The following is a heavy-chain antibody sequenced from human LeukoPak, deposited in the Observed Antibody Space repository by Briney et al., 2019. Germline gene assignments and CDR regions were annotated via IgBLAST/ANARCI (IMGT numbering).Heavy chain of an antibody. CDR1: GGTFSSYA. CDR2: IIPIFGTA. D-gene: IGHD3-3*01. Sequence: ASVKVSCKASGGTFSSYAISWVRQAPGQGLEWMGGIIPIFGTANYAQKFQGRVTITADESTSTAYMELSSLRSEDTAVYYCATLYEGDAFDIWGQGTMVTVSS. V-gene: IGHV1-69*01. CDR3: ATLYEGDAFDI. J-gene: IGHJ3*02.